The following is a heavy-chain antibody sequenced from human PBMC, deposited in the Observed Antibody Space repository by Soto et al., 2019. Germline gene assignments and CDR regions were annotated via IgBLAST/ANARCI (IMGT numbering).Heavy chain of an antibody. CDR3: AWSQQDCGCVCWFDP. CDR2: LYYSWST. J-gene: IGHJ5*02. CDR1: GGSISSGGYY. D-gene: IGHD2-21*02. V-gene: IGHV4-31*03. Sequence: SEPLSLTCTVSGGSISSGGYYWSWIRQHPGKGLEWVGYLYYSWSTYYNPTLKDRVTMSVDTLKHQFALTLSSVTAADTAVYYCAWSQQDCGCVCWFDPWGQGTLVTVSS.